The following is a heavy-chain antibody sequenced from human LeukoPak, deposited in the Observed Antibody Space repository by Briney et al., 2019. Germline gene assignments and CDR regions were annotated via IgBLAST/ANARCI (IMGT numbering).Heavy chain of an antibody. V-gene: IGHV1-2*02. D-gene: IGHD5-18*01. J-gene: IGHJ5*02. Sequence: ASVKVSCKASGYTFTGYYMHWVRQAPGQGLEWMGWINPNSGGTNYAQKFQGRVTMTRDTSISTAYMELSRLRSDDTAVYYCARDRGYSYGSFRIDPWGQGTLVTVSS. CDR3: ARDRGYSYGSFRIDP. CDR1: GYTFTGYY. CDR2: INPNSGGT.